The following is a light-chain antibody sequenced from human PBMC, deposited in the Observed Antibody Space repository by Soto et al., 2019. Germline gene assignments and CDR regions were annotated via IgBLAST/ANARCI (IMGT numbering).Light chain of an antibody. Sequence: QSVLTQPPSVSGSPGQSVTISCTGTSSDVGTYNSVSWYQQPPGTVPKLMIYEVSNRSSGVPDRFSGSKSGNTASLTISGLQAEDEADYYCSSYTSRNTYVFGSGTKLTVL. J-gene: IGLJ1*01. V-gene: IGLV2-18*02. CDR3: SSYTSRNTYV. CDR2: EVS. CDR1: SSDVGTYNS.